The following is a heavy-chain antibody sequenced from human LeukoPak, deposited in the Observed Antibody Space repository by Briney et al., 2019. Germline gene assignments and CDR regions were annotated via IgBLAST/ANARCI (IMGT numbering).Heavy chain of an antibody. J-gene: IGHJ4*02. CDR2: IKSDGITI. CDR1: GFTFSNYM. D-gene: IGHD6-13*01. CDR3: ARAPAGSSSWYGPKAFDY. Sequence: PGGSLRLSCAASGFTFSNYMMHWVRQAPGKGLVWVSRIKSDGITITYADSVKGRFTISRDNAKNSLYLQMNSLRAEDTAVYYCARAPAGSSSWYGPKAFDYWGQGTLVTVSS. V-gene: IGHV3-74*01.